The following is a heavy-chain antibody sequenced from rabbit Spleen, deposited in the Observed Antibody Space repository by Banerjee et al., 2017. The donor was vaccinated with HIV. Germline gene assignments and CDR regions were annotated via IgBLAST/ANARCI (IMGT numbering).Heavy chain of an antibody. Sequence: QSLEESGGDLVKPGASLTLTCIASGVSFSANSYICWVRQAPGKGLEWIVCIDSGSSGFTYFASWAKGRFTISKTSSTTVTLQMTSLTAADTATYFCARNYVNAFDPWGQGTLVTVS. J-gene: IGHJ2*01. CDR1: GVSFSANSY. D-gene: IGHD1-1*01. CDR2: IDSGSSGFT. V-gene: IGHV1S40*01. CDR3: ARNYVNAFDP.